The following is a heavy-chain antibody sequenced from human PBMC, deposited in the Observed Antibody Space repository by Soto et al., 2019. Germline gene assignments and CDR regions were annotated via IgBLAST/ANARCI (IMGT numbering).Heavy chain of an antibody. V-gene: IGHV1-18*01. J-gene: IGHJ4*02. CDR3: ARDLGYYDSSGYYRY. CDR2: ISAYNGNT. Sequence: ASVKVSCKASGYTFTSYGISWVRQAPGQGLEWMGWISAYNGNTNYAQKLQGRVTITADASTSTAYMELSSLRSEDTAVYYCARDLGYYDSSGYYRYWGQGTLVTVSS. CDR1: GYTFTSYG. D-gene: IGHD3-22*01.